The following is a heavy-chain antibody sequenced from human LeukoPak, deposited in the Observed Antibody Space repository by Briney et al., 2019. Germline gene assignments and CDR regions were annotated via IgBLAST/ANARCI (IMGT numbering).Heavy chain of an antibody. J-gene: IGHJ4*02. CDR3: AIKAKGDY. CDR1: GYTFTSYY. D-gene: IGHD3-10*01. Sequence: ASVKVSCKASGYTFTSYYMHWVRQAPRQGLEWMGIINPSGGSTSYAQKFQGRVTMTRDMSTSTVYMELSSLRSEDTAVYYSAIKAKGDYWGQGTLVTVSS. CDR2: INPSGGST. V-gene: IGHV1-46*01.